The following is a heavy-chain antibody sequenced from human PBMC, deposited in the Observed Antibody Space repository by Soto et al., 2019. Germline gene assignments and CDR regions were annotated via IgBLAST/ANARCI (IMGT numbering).Heavy chain of an antibody. D-gene: IGHD2-21*02. CDR1: GFTFSTYW. V-gene: IGHV3-74*01. Sequence: GGSLRLSCAASGFTFSTYWMHWVRQAPGKGLVWVSRIKSDGSSTTYADSVKGRFTISRDNAKNTLYLQMNSLRVEDTAVYYCARSDLFDPWGQGSLVIVSS. CDR3: ARSDLFDP. CDR2: IKSDGSST. J-gene: IGHJ5*02.